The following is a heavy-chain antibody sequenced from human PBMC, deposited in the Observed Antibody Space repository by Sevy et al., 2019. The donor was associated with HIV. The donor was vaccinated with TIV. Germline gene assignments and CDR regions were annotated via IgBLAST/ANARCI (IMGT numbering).Heavy chain of an antibody. Sequence: GGSLRLSCAASGFMFSYYAMHWVRQAPGKGLEWVAVISYDGSEKYYADSVKGRFTISRDNAKNTLHLQMNSLRAEDTAVYYCARDLEFYDSGDYGPAFMPDYWGQGTLVTVSS. D-gene: IGHD4-17*01. CDR1: GFMFSYYA. CDR3: ARDLEFYDSGDYGPAFMPDY. J-gene: IGHJ4*02. V-gene: IGHV3-30*03. CDR2: ISYDGSEK.